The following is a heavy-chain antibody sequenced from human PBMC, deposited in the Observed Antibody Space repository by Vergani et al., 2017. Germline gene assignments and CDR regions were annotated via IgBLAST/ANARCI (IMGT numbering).Heavy chain of an antibody. CDR3: AKDRRLGTNYMDV. Sequence: QVQLVESGGGVVQPGRSLRLSCAASGFTFSSYGMHWVRQAPGKGLGWVAVISYDGSNKYYADSVKGRFTISRDNSKNTLYLQMNSLRAEDTAVYYCAKDRRLGTNYMDVWGKGTTVTVSS. J-gene: IGHJ6*03. D-gene: IGHD7-27*01. CDR1: GFTFSSYG. V-gene: IGHV3-30*18. CDR2: ISYDGSNK.